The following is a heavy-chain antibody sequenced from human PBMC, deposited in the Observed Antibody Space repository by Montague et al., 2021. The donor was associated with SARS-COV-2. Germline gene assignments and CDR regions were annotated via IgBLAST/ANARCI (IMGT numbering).Heavy chain of an antibody. CDR2: IYDGGDV. Sequence: SETLSLTCTVSGXSITGYYWSWLRRSPGKGLEWIAYIYDGGDVNYNPSLGSRVTISTDTSKNQLSLKVNSVTAADTAVYYCVRDHPYGGPRGAYDIWGQGTVVTVSS. CDR3: VRDHPYGGPRGAYDI. CDR1: GXSITGYY. V-gene: IGHV4-59*01. J-gene: IGHJ3*02. D-gene: IGHD4-23*01.